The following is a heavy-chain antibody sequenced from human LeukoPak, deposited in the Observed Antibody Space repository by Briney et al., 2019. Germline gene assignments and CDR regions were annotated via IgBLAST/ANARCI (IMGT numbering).Heavy chain of an antibody. CDR2: IHNSGST. CDR3: ARQRGGQYEDAFDI. Sequence: SETLSLTCTVSGGSISSYYWSWIRQPPGRGLEWIGDIHNSGSTYYNPSLKSRVTISVDTSKNQFSLKLNSVTAADTAVYYCARQRGGQYEDAFDIWGQGTVVTVSS. D-gene: IGHD2-8*01. V-gene: IGHV4-59*01. CDR1: GGSISSYY. J-gene: IGHJ3*02.